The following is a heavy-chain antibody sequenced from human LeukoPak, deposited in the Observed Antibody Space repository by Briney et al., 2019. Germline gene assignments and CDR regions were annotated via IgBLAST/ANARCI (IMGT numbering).Heavy chain of an antibody. CDR3: ASIAVAGDFDY. Sequence: ERSLRLSCAASGFTFSSYATHWVRQAPGKGLEWVAVLSYDGSNKYYADSVKGRFTISRDNSKNTLYLQMNSLRAEDTAVYYCASIAVAGDFDYWGQGTLVTVSS. CDR1: GFTFSSYA. V-gene: IGHV3-30*04. D-gene: IGHD6-19*01. CDR2: LSYDGSNK. J-gene: IGHJ4*02.